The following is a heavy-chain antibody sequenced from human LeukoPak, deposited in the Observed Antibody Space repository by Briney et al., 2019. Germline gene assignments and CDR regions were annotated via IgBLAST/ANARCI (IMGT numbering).Heavy chain of an antibody. CDR2: ISGSGGST. V-gene: IGHV3-23*01. J-gene: IGHJ4*02. CDR3: ARTPLSDYDSSGPFDY. CDR1: GFTFSSYA. Sequence: GGSLRLSCAASGFTFSSYAMSWVRQAPGKGLEWVSAISGSGGSTYYADSVKGRFTISRDNSKNTLYLQMNSLRAEDTAVYYCARTPLSDYDSSGPFDYWGQGTLVTVSS. D-gene: IGHD3-22*01.